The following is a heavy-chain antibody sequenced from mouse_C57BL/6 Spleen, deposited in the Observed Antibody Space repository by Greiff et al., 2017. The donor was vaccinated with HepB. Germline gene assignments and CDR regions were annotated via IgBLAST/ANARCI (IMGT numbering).Heavy chain of an antibody. J-gene: IGHJ2*01. CDR3: AKLADYFDY. D-gene: IGHD4-1*01. CDR1: GFTFSDYG. CDR2: ISSGSSTI. V-gene: IGHV5-17*01. Sequence: DVKLVESGGGLVKPGGSLKLSCAASGFTFSDYGMHWVRQAPEKGLEWVAYISSGSSTIYYADTVKGRFTISRDNAKNTLFLQMTSLRSEDTAMYYCAKLADYFDYWGQGTTLTVSS.